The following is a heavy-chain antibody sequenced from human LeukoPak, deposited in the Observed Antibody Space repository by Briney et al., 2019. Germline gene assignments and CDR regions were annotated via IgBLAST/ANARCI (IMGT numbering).Heavy chain of an antibody. V-gene: IGHV1-8*01. D-gene: IGHD3-9*01. CDR3: ARGGDGGYFDWFLSFYGMDV. CDR1: GYTFTSYD. CDR2: MNPNSGNT. J-gene: IGHJ6*02. Sequence: ASVEVSCKASGYTFTSYDINWVRQATGQGFEWMGWMNPNSGNTGYAQKFQGRVTMTRNTSISTAYMELSSLRSEDTAVYYCARGGDGGYFDWFLSFYGMDVWGQGTTVTVSS.